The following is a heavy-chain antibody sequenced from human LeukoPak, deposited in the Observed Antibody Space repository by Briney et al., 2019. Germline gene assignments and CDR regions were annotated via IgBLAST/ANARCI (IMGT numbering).Heavy chain of an antibody. CDR2: ISSTTITI. Sequence: GGSLRLSCAASGFTFSSYSMNWVRQAPGKGLEWVSYISSTTITIYYADSVKGRFTVSRDNAKNSPYLQMNSLRAEDTAVYYCARRAPYGSGSYFPNFDYWGQGTLVTVSS. D-gene: IGHD3-10*01. J-gene: IGHJ4*02. V-gene: IGHV3-48*04. CDR3: ARRAPYGSGSYFPNFDY. CDR1: GFTFSSYS.